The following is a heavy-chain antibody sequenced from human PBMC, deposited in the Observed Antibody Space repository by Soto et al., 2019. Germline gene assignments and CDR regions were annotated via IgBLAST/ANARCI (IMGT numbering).Heavy chain of an antibody. Sequence: AASLFLSSAASGYSISRYLSRWVRQPPGKGLESIGYLYYGRSANYNPSLKSRVTLSVDTSTNQCSLTLSSMTAADTAVYYCALRSMAVVPEYWGQGTLVTVS. CDR3: ALRSMAVVPEY. D-gene: IGHD3-22*01. CDR2: LYYGRSA. CDR1: GYSISRYL. J-gene: IGHJ4*02. V-gene: IGHV4-59*01.